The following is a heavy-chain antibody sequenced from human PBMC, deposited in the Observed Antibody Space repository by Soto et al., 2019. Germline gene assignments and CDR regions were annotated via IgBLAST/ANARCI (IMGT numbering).Heavy chain of an antibody. V-gene: IGHV3-21*01. CDR1: GFTFSSYS. CDR2: ISSSSSYI. J-gene: IGHJ4*02. Sequence: EVQLVESGGGLVKPGGSLRLSCAASGFTFSSYSMNWVRQAPGKGLEWVSSISSSSSYIYYADSVKGRFTISRDNAKNSLYLQMNSLRAEDTAVYYCARDHPDRTYYGDSPGFDYWGQGTLVTVSS. D-gene: IGHD4-17*01. CDR3: ARDHPDRTYYGDSPGFDY.